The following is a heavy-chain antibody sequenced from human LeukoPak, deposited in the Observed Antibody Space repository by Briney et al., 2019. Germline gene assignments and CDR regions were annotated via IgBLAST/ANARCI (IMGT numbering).Heavy chain of an antibody. CDR1: GYTFTAYY. Sequence: AASVKVSCKASGYTFTAYYMHWVRQAPGQGLEWMGWINPNSGGTNCSQKLTRDTSISTAYMELGSLRSDDTAIYYCARAYGSGSSYHPDYWGQGTLVTVSS. CDR3: ARAYGSGSSYHPDY. D-gene: IGHD3-10*01. J-gene: IGHJ4*02. V-gene: IGHV1-2*02. CDR2: INPNSGGT.